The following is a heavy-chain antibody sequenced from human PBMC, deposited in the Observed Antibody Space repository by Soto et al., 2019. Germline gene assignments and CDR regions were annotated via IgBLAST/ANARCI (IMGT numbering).Heavy chain of an antibody. CDR2: ISAYNGNT. D-gene: IGHD3-3*01. V-gene: IGHV1-18*04. J-gene: IGHJ6*02. CDR3: ASYTIFGVVGPGGMDV. CDR1: GYTFTSYG. Sequence: GASVKVSCKASGYTFTSYGISWVRQAPGQGLEWMGWISAYNGNTNYAQKLQGRVTMTTDTSTSTAYMELRSLRSDDTAVYYCASYTIFGVVGPGGMDVWGQGTTVTVSS.